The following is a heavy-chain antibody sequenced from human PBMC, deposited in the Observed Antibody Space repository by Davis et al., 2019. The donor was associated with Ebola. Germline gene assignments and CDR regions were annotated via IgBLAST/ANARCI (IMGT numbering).Heavy chain of an antibody. J-gene: IGHJ5*02. CDR3: ARGAITGRIAVGWFDP. V-gene: IGHV1-69*13. CDR1: GYTFTGYY. CDR2: IIPVFKFP. Sequence: AASVKVSCKASGYTFTGYYMHWVRQAPGQGLEWMGGIIPVFKFPNYAQKFQGRVTITADDSTTTVYMALSSLGPEDSAAYYCARGAITGRIAVGWFDPWGQGTLVTVSS. D-gene: IGHD2-21*01.